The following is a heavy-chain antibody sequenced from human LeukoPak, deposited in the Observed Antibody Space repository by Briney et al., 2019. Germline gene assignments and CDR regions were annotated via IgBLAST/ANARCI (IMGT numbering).Heavy chain of an antibody. J-gene: IGHJ4*02. CDR2: IYYSGST. V-gene: IGHV4-39*07. CDR1: GGSISSSSYY. Sequence: SETLSLTCTVSGGSISSSSYYWGWIRQPPGKGLEWIGSIYYSGSTYYNPSLKSRVTISVDTSKNQFSLKLSSVTAADTAVYYCAGTSAAHPTWGQGTLVTVSS. CDR3: AGTSAAHPT. D-gene: IGHD6-13*01.